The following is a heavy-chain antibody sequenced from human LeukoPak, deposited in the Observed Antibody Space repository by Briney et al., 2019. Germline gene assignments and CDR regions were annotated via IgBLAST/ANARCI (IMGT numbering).Heavy chain of an antibody. D-gene: IGHD5-24*01. CDR2: IWYDGSNK. J-gene: IGHJ4*02. CDR1: GFIFSSYG. V-gene: IGHV3-33*01. CDR3: ARRDGYNADFDY. Sequence: GGSLRLSCVASGFIFSSYGMHWVRQAPGKGLEWVAVIWYDGSNKYYADSVKGRFTISRDNSKNTLYLQMNSLRAEDTAVYYCARRDGYNADFDYWGQGTLVTVSS.